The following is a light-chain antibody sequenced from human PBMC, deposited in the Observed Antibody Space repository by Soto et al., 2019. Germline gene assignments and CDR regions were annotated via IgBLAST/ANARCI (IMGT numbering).Light chain of an antibody. CDR3: QSYDSSLSGFYV. Sequence: QSVLTQPPSVSGAPGQRVTISCNGSSSNIGAGYDVHWYQQLPGTAPKLIIYGNSNRPSGVPDRFSGSKSGTSASLAITGLQAEDEADYYCQSYDSSLSGFYVFGTGTKVTVL. V-gene: IGLV1-40*01. J-gene: IGLJ1*01. CDR1: SSNIGAGYD. CDR2: GNS.